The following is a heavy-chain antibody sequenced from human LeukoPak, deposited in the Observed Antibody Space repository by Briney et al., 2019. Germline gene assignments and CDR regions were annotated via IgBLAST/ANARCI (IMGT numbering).Heavy chain of an antibody. V-gene: IGHV1-24*01. CDR1: GYTLTELS. D-gene: IGHD6-19*01. CDR2: FDPEDGET. CDR3: ATRYSSGWYNWFDP. J-gene: IGHJ5*02. Sequence: ASVKGSCKVSGYTLTELSMHWVRQAPGKGLGWMGGFDPEDGETIYAQKFQGRVTMTEDTSTDTAYMELSCLRSEDTAVYYCATRYSSGWYNWFDPWGQGTLVTVSS.